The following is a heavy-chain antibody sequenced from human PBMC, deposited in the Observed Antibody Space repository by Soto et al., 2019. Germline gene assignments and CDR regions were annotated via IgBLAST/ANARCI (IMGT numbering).Heavy chain of an antibody. Sequence: PSETLSLTCAVSGGSISSGGYSWSWIRQPPGKGLEWIGYIYHSGSTYYNPSLKSRVTISVDRSKNQFSLKLSSVTAADTAVYYCARGPLYCISTSCDWFDPWGQGTLVTVSS. V-gene: IGHV4-30-2*01. CDR2: IYHSGST. CDR1: GGSISSGGYS. J-gene: IGHJ5*02. D-gene: IGHD2-2*01. CDR3: ARGPLYCISTSCDWFDP.